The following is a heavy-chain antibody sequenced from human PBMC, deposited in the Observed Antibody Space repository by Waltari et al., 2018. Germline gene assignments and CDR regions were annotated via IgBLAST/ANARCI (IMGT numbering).Heavy chain of an antibody. J-gene: IGHJ3*02. V-gene: IGHV4-31*03. CDR2: IHYSGSA. CDR1: GGSITPINYS. CDR3: AREVAAVTTSDAFDI. Sequence: QVQLQESGPELVRPSQTLSLTCTVSGGSITPINYSWSWLRQQPGKALEWIGYIHYSGSAYSHPSLKSRAIISRDTSKNQFYLDLSSVTAADTAVYYCAREVAAVTTSDAFDIWGQGTKVTVSP. D-gene: IGHD4-17*01.